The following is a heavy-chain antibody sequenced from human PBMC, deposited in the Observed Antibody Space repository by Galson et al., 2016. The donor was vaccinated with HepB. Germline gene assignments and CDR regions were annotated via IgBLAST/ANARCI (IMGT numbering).Heavy chain of an antibody. CDR2: VFSDGTT. CDR1: GFTVTNNY. J-gene: IGHJ4*01. D-gene: IGHD1-26*01. CDR3: AREGPSAGWEPTRYFDS. Sequence: SLRLSCAVSGFTVTNNYMSWVRQAPGKGLEWVSSVFSDGTTYYADSVTGRFTISRDYSTNTLSLQISSLRAEDTAVYFCAREGPSAGWEPTRYFDSWGHGTLVTVSS. V-gene: IGHV3-53*01.